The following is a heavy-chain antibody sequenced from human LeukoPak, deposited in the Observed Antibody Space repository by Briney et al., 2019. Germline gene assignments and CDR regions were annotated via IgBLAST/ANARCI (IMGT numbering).Heavy chain of an antibody. Sequence: GGSLGLSCAASGFTVSSNYMSWVRQAPGKGLEWVSVIYSGGSTYYADSVKGRFTISRDNSKNTLYLQMNSLRAEDTAVYYCAREHDSSGYSAEYFQHWGQGTLVTVSS. D-gene: IGHD3-22*01. V-gene: IGHV3-66*01. CDR1: GFTVSSNY. J-gene: IGHJ1*01. CDR2: IYSGGST. CDR3: AREHDSSGYSAEYFQH.